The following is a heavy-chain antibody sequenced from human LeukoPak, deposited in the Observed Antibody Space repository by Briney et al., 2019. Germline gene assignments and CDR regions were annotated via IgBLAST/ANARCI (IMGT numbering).Heavy chain of an antibody. CDR3: ASRGEKQLDIDY. Sequence: SETLSLTGTVSGGSISSSSYYWGWIRQPPGKGLEWIGRIYYSGSTYYNPSLKSRVTISVDTSKNQFSLKLSSVTAADTAVYYCASRGEKQLDIDYWGQGTLVTVSS. CDR2: IYYSGST. J-gene: IGHJ4*02. CDR1: GGSISSSSYY. D-gene: IGHD6-13*01. V-gene: IGHV4-39*01.